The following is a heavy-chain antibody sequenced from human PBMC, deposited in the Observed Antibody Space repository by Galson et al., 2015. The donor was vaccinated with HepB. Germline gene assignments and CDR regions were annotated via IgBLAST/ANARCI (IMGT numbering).Heavy chain of an antibody. CDR1: GFTFSSYG. V-gene: IGHV3-33*08. D-gene: IGHD3-10*01. J-gene: IGHJ4*02. CDR3: ARDQQWFGETSSFDY. Sequence: SLRLSCAASGFTFSSYGMHWVRQAPGKGLEWVAVIWYDGSNKYYADSVKGRFTISRDNSKNTLYLQMNSLRAEDTAVYYCARDQQWFGETSSFDYWGQGTLVTVSS. CDR2: IWYDGSNK.